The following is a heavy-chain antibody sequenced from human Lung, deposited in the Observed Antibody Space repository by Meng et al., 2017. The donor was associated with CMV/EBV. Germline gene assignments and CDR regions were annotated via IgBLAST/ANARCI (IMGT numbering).Heavy chain of an antibody. CDR1: GPSISSYY. CDR2: THYSGSS. J-gene: IGHJ6*02. Sequence: PETLSLTCTVSGPSISSYYWSCNRQLPGGGLEWNGNTHYSGSSNYNPSLKGRVTMSVATPEAQFSLRLNSVTAADTAVYYCARGHTNSGSFVGYYALDVWGQGATVTVSS. CDR3: ARGHTNSGSFVGYYALDV. D-gene: IGHD1-26*01. V-gene: IGHV4-59*01.